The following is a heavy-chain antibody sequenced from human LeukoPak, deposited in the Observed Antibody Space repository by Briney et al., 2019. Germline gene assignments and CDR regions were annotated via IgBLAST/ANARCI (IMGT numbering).Heavy chain of an antibody. CDR3: AKDRHGSGSYLNKFNYYYYYGMDV. Sequence: PGGSLRLSCAASGFTFSSYAMSWVRQAPGKGLEWVSAISGSGGSTYYADSVKGRFTISRDNSKNTLYLQMNSLRAEDTAVYYCAKDRHGSGSYLNKFNYYYYYGMDVWGQGTTVTVSS. CDR2: ISGSGGST. CDR1: GFTFSSYA. J-gene: IGHJ6*02. D-gene: IGHD3-10*01. V-gene: IGHV3-23*01.